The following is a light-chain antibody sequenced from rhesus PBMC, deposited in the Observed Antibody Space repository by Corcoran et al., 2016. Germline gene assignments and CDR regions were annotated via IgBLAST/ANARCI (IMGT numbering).Light chain of an antibody. J-gene: IGKJ1*01. CDR3: MQALRSPWT. Sequence: EIVMTQTPLSLPVTLGEPASISCRSSQSLVYSDGKTFLYCYLQKPGQSPQLLIYLVSKRASGVPEKFSGSGSGTDFTLKISRVEAEDVGVYYCMQALRSPWTFGQGTKVEVK. CDR2: LVS. CDR1: QSLVYSDGKTF. V-gene: IGKV2-82*02.